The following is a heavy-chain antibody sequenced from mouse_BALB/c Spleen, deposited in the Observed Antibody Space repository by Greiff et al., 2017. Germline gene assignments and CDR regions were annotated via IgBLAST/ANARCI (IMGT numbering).Heavy chain of an antibody. J-gene: IGHJ3*01. Sequence: DVQLQESGPGLVKPSQSLSLTCSVTGYSITSGYYWNWIRQFPGNKLEWMGYISYDGSNNYNPALKNRISITRDTSKNQFFLKLNSVTTEDTATYYCARATMITGIAYWGQGTLVTVSA. CDR2: ISYDGSN. V-gene: IGHV3-6*02. D-gene: IGHD2-4*01. CDR3: ARATMITGIAY. CDR1: GYSITSGYY.